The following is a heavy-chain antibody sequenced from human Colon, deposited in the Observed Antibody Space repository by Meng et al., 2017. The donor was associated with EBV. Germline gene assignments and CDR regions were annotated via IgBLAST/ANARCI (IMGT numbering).Heavy chain of an antibody. J-gene: IGHJ4*02. V-gene: IGHV4-59*11. CDR3: ARDDCSGGSCYAD. D-gene: IGHD2-15*01. CDR1: GGVNVGHY. CDR2: IYYSGST. Sequence: QVHVAQSGPGLVRPSETLSLTCTGSGGVNVGHYWSWIRQPPGRGLEWIGYIYYSGSTNYNPSLKSRVTMSVDTSKNQFSLTLTSVTTADTADYYCARDDCSGGSCYADWGQGTLVTVSS.